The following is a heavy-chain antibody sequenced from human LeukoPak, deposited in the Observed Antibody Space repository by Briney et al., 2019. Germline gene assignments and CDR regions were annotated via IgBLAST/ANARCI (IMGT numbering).Heavy chain of an antibody. V-gene: IGHV3-30*04. D-gene: IGHD1-26*01. CDR1: GFTFSSYA. J-gene: IGHJ3*02. Sequence: GGSLRLSCAASGFTFSSYAMHWVRQAPGKGLEWVAVRSYDGSNKYYADSVKGRFTISRDNSKNTLYLQMNSLRAEDTAVYYCARELVGATENAFDIWGQGTMVTVSS. CDR2: RSYDGSNK. CDR3: ARELVGATENAFDI.